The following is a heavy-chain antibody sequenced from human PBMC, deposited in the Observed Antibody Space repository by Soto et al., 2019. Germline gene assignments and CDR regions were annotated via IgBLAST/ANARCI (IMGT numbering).Heavy chain of an antibody. D-gene: IGHD2-2*01. Sequence: GESLKISCKGSGYSFTSYWIGWVRQMPGKGLEWMGIIYPGDSDTRYSPSFQGQVTISADKSISTAYLQWSSLKASDTAMYYCARHQDIVVVPAAMGNNYYYYGMDVWGQGTTVTVSS. V-gene: IGHV5-51*01. CDR1: GYSFTSYW. J-gene: IGHJ6*02. CDR2: IYPGDSDT. CDR3: ARHQDIVVVPAAMGNNYYYYGMDV.